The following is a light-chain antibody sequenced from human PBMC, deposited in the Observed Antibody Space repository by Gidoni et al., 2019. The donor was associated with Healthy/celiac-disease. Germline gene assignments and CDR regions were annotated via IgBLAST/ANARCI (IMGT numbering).Light chain of an antibody. J-gene: IGKJ1*01. CDR3: LQDYNYPWT. V-gene: IGKV1-6*01. CDR1: QGIRND. CDR2: AAS. Sequence: AIQMTQSPSSLSASVGARVTITCRASQGIRNDLGWYQQKLGKAPKLLIYAASSLQSGGPSRFSGSGSGTDFTLTIRSLQPEDFATYYCLQDYNYPWTFGQGTNVEIK.